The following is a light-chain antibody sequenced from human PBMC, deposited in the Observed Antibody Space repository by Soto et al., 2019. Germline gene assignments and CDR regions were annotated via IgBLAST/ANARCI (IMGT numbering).Light chain of an antibody. CDR2: DVS. Sequence: QSVLTQPRSVSGSPGQSVTISCTGSSSDVGGYNFVSWYQQHPGKAPKVMIFDVSRRPSGVPDRFSGSKSGNTASLTISGLQAEDEADYYCCSYADSHTWVFGGGTQLTVL. J-gene: IGLJ3*02. CDR3: CSYADSHTWV. V-gene: IGLV2-11*01. CDR1: SSDVGGYNF.